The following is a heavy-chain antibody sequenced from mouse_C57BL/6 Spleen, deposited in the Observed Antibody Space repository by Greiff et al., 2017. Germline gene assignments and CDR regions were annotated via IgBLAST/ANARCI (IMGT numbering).Heavy chain of an antibody. CDR1: GFTFSSYG. CDR3: ARQPLYYGTWYFDV. D-gene: IGHD1-1*01. CDR2: ISSGGSYT. V-gene: IGHV5-6*02. Sequence: DVKLVESGGDLVKPGGSLKLSCAASGFTFSSYGMSWVRQTPDKRLEWVATISSGGSYTYYPDSVKGRFTISRDNAKNTLYLQMSSLKSEDTAMYYCARQPLYYGTWYFDVWGTGTTVTVSS. J-gene: IGHJ1*03.